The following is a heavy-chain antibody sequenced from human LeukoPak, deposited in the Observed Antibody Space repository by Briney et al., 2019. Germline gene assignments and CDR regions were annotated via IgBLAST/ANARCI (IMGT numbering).Heavy chain of an antibody. D-gene: IGHD6-19*01. CDR1: GFTFNTYA. J-gene: IGHJ4*02. CDR2: ICGSGGCT. V-gene: IGHV3-23*01. CDR3: AKTTVGYSSGRYPGWPADC. Sequence: GGSLRLSCEASGFTFNTYAIYWVRQAPGKGLEWVSGICGSGGCTYYADSVKGRFTISRDNSRNTVYLQMNSLTADDTAVYYCAKTTVGYSSGRYPGWPADCWGQGTLVTVSS.